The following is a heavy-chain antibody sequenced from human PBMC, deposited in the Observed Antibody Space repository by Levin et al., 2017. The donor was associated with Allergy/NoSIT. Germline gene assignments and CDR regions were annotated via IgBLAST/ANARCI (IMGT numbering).Heavy chain of an antibody. CDR2: LYYSGST. V-gene: IGHV4-39*01. D-gene: IGHD6-13*01. Sequence: PSETLSLTCTVSGGSISSSTYYWGWIRQPPGKGLEWIGSLYYSGSTYYNPSLKSRVTISVDTSKNQFSLKLSSVTAADTALYYCARTHIAAAGKDAFDRWGQGTMVTVSS. J-gene: IGHJ3*02. CDR3: ARTHIAAAGKDAFDR. CDR1: GGSISSSTYY.